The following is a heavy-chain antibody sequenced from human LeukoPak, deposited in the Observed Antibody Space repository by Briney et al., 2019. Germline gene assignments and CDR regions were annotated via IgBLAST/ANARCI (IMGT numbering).Heavy chain of an antibody. CDR1: GYTFTSYD. D-gene: IGHD3-16*01. J-gene: IGHJ4*02. CDR2: MNPNSGNT. V-gene: IGHV1-18*01. Sequence: GASVKVSCKASGYTFTSYDINWVRQATGQGLEWMGWMNPNSGNTNYAQKLQGRVTMTTDTSTSTAYMELRSLRSDDTAVYYCARDRGINFDYWGQGTLVTVSS. CDR3: ARDRGINFDY.